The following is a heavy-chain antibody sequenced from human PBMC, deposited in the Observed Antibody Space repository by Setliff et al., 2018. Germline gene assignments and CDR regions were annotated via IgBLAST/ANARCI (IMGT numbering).Heavy chain of an antibody. CDR2: INLNTGNI. CDR1: GFSFTDYL. V-gene: IGHV1-2*02. D-gene: IGHD3-16*01. J-gene: IGHJ4*02. CDR3: ARDPLGLEDITLFDY. Sequence: ASVKVSCKASGFSFTDYLTNWMRQAPEQGLEWMGRINLNTGNIFYAQEFQGRVTLTRDTSTSTAYMELTGLRYDDTAIYYCARDPLGLEDITLFDYWGQGTLVTVSS.